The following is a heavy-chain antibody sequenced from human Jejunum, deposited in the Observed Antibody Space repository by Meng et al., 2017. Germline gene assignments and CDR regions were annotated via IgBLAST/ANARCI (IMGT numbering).Heavy chain of an antibody. D-gene: IGHD1-26*01. CDR2: ISVSDNT. J-gene: IGHJ3*02. V-gene: IGHV3-23*01. CDR1: GFTFSSYA. Sequence: GVLKISCVASGFTFSSYAMTWVRRTPGNGLEWVSLISVSDNTYDADSVKGRFTVSRDHTKNTLYLQMNSLRVEDTAVYYCTRRWGRASDIWGQGTMVTVSS. CDR3: TRRWGRASDI.